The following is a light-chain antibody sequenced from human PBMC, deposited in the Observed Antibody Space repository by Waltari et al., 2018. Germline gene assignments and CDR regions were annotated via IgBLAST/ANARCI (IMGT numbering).Light chain of an antibody. CDR1: QDIKQS. CDR2: DAS. J-gene: IGKJ4*01. CDR3: QQYHSVPLT. V-gene: IGKV1-33*01. Sequence: DIHMTQSPSSLSAPVGDRVTITCQASQDIKQSLNWFHQKPGTAPEVPIFDASNSQTGAPSRFSGSGSGTDFTFTISSLQPGDMGTYYCQQYHSVPLTFGGGTTVEIK.